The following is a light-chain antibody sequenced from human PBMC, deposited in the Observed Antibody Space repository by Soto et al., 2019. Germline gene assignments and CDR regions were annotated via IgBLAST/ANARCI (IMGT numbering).Light chain of an antibody. V-gene: IGKV1-5*03. J-gene: IGKJ4*01. Sequence: IQMTQSPSTLSASVGDRVTITCRASQSISNWLAWYQQKPGKAPKLLIYKASSLESGVPSRFSGSGSGTEFTLTIRSLQPDDFATYYCQQYYTYSSLTFGGGTKVDIK. CDR3: QQYYTYSSLT. CDR2: KAS. CDR1: QSISNW.